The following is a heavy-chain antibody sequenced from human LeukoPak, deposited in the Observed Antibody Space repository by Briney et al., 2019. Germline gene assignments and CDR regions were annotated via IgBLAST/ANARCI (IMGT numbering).Heavy chain of an antibody. CDR3: STTPPVTTAQFWCYFDD. CDR1: GFTFSSYG. J-gene: IGHJ4*02. CDR2: IRYDGSNK. D-gene: IGHD4-17*01. V-gene: IGHV3-30*02. Sequence: GGSLRLSCAASGFTFSSYGMHWVRQAPGKGLEWVAFIRYDGSNKYYADSVKGRFTISRDNYKNTTYLQMNSLRAEDTAVYYCSTTPPVTTAQFWCYFDDCGQGTLVTVSS.